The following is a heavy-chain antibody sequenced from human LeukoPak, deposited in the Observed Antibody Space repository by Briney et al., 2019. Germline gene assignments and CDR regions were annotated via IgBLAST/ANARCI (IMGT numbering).Heavy chain of an antibody. J-gene: IGHJ5*02. CDR3: ARVPTDYDSSGYPIGWFDP. CDR2: IIPIFGTA. CDR1: GGTFSSYA. D-gene: IGHD3-22*01. V-gene: IGHV1-69*13. Sequence: SVKVSCKASGGTFSSYAISWVRQAPGQGLEWMGGIIPIFGTANYAQKFQGRVTITADESTSTAYMELSSLRSEDTAVYYCARVPTDYDSSGYPIGWFDPWGQGTLVTVSS.